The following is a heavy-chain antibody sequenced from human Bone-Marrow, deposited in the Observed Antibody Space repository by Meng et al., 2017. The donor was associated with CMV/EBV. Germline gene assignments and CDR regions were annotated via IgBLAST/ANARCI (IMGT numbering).Heavy chain of an antibody. Sequence: SVKVSCKASGGTFSSYAISWVRQAPGQGLEWMGGIIPIFGTANYAQKFQGRVTITTDESTSTAYMELSSLRSEDTAVYYCAREWIVEGPIVDYYYYGMDGWGQGTTVNVSS. D-gene: IGHD3-22*01. CDR2: IIPIFGTA. V-gene: IGHV1-69*05. CDR3: AREWIVEGPIVDYYYYGMDG. J-gene: IGHJ6*02. CDR1: GGTFSSYA.